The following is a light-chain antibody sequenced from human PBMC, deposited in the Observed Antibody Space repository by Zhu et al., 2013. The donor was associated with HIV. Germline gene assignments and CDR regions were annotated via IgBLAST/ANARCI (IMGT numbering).Light chain of an antibody. CDR2: GAS. CDR1: ESVSSSS. J-gene: IGKJ4*01. CDR3: QQYGRSPLT. V-gene: IGKV3-20*01. Sequence: EIVLTQSPGTLSLSPGERATLSCVASESVSSSSLGWYQQRPGQAPRLLIYGASSRATGIPDRFSGSGSGTDFTLVISRLEPEDFAVYYCQQYGRSPLTFGGGTTVEIK.